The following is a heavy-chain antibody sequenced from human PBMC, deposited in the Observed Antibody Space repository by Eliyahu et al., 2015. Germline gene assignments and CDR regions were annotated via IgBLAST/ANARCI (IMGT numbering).Heavy chain of an antibody. D-gene: IGHD1-1*01. CDR3: ARDRSIGTGYYGMDV. CDR2: ISYDGNDK. J-gene: IGHJ6*02. CDR1: GXPXSXXA. Sequence: QVQLVESGGGVVQPGRSLRLXCXASGXPXSXXAIHWVRQAPGKGPEWVALISYDGNDKYYADSVKGRFTISRDSSKNTLYLQMNSLRAADTAVYFCARDRSIGTGYYGMDVWGQGTTVTVSS. V-gene: IGHV3-30*04.